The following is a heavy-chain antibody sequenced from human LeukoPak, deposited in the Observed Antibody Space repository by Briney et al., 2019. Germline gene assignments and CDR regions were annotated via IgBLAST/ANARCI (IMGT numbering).Heavy chain of an antibody. J-gene: IGHJ4*02. D-gene: IGHD3-22*01. CDR3: ARSLLSGYQTH. V-gene: IGHV1-2*02. Sequence: GSSVKVSCKASGGTFRSHAISWVRQAPGQGLEWMGWINPNSGGTNYAQKFQGRVTMTRDTSISTAYMELSRLRSDDTAVYYCARSLLSGYQTHWGQGTLVTVSS. CDR1: GGTFRSHA. CDR2: INPNSGGT.